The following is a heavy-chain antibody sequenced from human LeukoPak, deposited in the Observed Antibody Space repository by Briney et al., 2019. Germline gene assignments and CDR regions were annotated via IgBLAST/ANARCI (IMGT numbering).Heavy chain of an antibody. Sequence: PGGSLRLSCAASGFTFSSYGMHWVRQAPGKGLEWVAVISYDGSNKYYADSVKGRFTISRDNSKNTLYLQMNSLRAEDTAVYYCARDPILWFGEVLNMDVWGKGTTVTVSS. CDR3: ARDPILWFGEVLNMDV. V-gene: IGHV3-30*03. J-gene: IGHJ6*03. CDR2: ISYDGSNK. D-gene: IGHD3-10*01. CDR1: GFTFSSYG.